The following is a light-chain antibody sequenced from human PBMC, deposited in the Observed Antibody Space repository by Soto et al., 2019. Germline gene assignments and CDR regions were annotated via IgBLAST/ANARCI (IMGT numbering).Light chain of an antibody. CDR2: HVD. Sequence: QSALTQPRSVSGSPGQSVTISCTGTSSDAGGYNYVSWHQQHPGKVPQLIIYHVDKRPPGVPDRFSGSKSGNTASLTISGLQAEDEADYYCFSYTGNYRGVFGGGTKLTVL. J-gene: IGLJ3*02. CDR1: SSDAGGYNY. V-gene: IGLV2-11*01. CDR3: FSYTGNYRGV.